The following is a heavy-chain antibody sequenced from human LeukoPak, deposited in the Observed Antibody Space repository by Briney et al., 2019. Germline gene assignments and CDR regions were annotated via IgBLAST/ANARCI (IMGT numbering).Heavy chain of an antibody. Sequence: GSSVKVSCKASXYXXTXXXLXXVXXXPGXXXXXMXXXTXXXGNTTYAQKFQXRVTITRDRSMSTAYMELSSLRSEDTAMYYCASAHXGSGSYFFNGMDVWGQETTVTVSS. CDR3: ASAHXGSGSYFFNGMDV. V-gene: IGHV1-45*02. D-gene: IGHD3-10*01. CDR2: XTXXXGNT. J-gene: IGHJ6*02. CDR1: XYXXTXXX.